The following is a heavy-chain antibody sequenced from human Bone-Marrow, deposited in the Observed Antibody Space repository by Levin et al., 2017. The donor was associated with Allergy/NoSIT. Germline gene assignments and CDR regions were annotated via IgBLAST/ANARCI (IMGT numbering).Heavy chain of an antibody. J-gene: IGHJ6*03. V-gene: IGHV3-33*01. CDR3: ARDGIYKQQLVRGYYYYYMDV. CDR2: IWYDGSNK. Sequence: GGSLRLSCAASGFTFSSYGMHWVRQAPGKGLEWVAVIWYDGSNKYYADSVKGRFTISRDNSKNTLYLQMNSLRAEDTAVYYCARDGIYKQQLVRGYYYYYMDVWGKGTTVTVSS. CDR1: GFTFSSYG. D-gene: IGHD6-13*01.